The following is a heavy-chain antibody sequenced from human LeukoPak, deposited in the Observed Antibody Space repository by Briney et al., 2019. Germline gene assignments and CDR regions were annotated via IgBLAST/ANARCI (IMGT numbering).Heavy chain of an antibody. D-gene: IGHD2-15*01. Sequence: PSETLSLTCTVSGGSISSGSYYWSWIRQPAGKGLEWIGRIYTSGSTNYNPSLKSRVTISVDTSKNQFSLKLSSVTAADTAVYYCARTSEGYCSGGNCWDYYYYMDVWGKGTTVTVSS. V-gene: IGHV4-61*02. J-gene: IGHJ6*03. CDR2: IYTSGST. CDR1: GGSISSGSYY. CDR3: ARTSEGYCSGGNCWDYYYYMDV.